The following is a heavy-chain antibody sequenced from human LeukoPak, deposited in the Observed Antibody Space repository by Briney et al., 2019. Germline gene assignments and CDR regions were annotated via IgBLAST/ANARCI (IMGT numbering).Heavy chain of an antibody. CDR3: ARGSVFRGGSYLHFDY. Sequence: QSGGSLRLSCAASGFTFSSYAMHWVRQAPGKGLEWVAVISYDGSNKYYADSVKGRFTISGDNSKNTLYLQMNSLRAEDTAVYYCARGSVFRGGSYLHFDYWGQGTLVTVSS. D-gene: IGHD1-26*01. CDR1: GFTFSSYA. V-gene: IGHV3-30*04. CDR2: ISYDGSNK. J-gene: IGHJ4*02.